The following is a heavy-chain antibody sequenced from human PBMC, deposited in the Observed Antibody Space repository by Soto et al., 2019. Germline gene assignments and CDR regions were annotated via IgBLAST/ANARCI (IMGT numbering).Heavy chain of an antibody. Sequence: GGSLRLSCAASGFTFSSYSMNWVRQAPGKGLEWVSYISSSSSTIYYADSVKGRFTISRDNAKNSLYLQMNSLRDEDTAVYYCARDYGYDSSGYYAHYWGQGTLVTVSS. CDR1: GFTFSSYS. V-gene: IGHV3-48*02. CDR2: ISSSSSTI. J-gene: IGHJ4*02. D-gene: IGHD3-22*01. CDR3: ARDYGYDSSGYYAHY.